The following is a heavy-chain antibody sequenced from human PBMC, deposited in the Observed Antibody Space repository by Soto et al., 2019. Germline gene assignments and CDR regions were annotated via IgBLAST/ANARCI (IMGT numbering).Heavy chain of an antibody. CDR1: GGSISSGDYY. Sequence: QVQLQESGPGLVKPSQTLSLTCTVSGGSISSGDYYWSWIRQPPGKGLEWIGYIYYSGSTYYKSSLKTRXXXSXXTSKNQFSLKLSSVTAADTAVYYCARKGWPDVFDIWGQGAMVTVSS. CDR2: IYYSGST. CDR3: ARKGWPDVFDI. J-gene: IGHJ3*02. V-gene: IGHV4-30-4*01.